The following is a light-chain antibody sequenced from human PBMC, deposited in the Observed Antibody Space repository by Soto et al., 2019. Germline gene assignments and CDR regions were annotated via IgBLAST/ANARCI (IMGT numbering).Light chain of an antibody. CDR2: GAS. Sequence: EIVLTQSPGTLSLSPGARATLPCRASQSVSSSYLAWYQQKPGQAPRLLIYGASNRATGIPDRFSGSGSGTDFTLTISRLEPEDFAVYYCQQYGSSPLTFGQGTRVEIK. CDR1: QSVSSSY. V-gene: IGKV3-20*01. J-gene: IGKJ1*01. CDR3: QQYGSSPLT.